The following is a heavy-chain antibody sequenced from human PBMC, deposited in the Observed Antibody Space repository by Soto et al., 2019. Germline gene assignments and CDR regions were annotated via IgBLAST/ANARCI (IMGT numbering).Heavy chain of an antibody. CDR1: GGSISSYY. V-gene: IGHV4-59*01. CDR2: IYYSGST. D-gene: IGHD2-21*01. J-gene: IGHJ6*02. Sequence: QVQLQESGPGLVKPSETLSLTCTVSGGSISSYYWSWIRQPPGKGLEWIGYIYYSGSTNYNPSLTSRVTISVDTSKNQFSLKLSSVTAADTAVYYCARGQFLPPYYYYGMDVWGQGTTVTVSS. CDR3: ARGQFLPPYYYYGMDV.